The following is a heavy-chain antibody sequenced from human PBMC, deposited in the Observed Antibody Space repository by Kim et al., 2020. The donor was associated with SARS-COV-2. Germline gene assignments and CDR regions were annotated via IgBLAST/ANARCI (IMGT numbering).Heavy chain of an antibody. J-gene: IGHJ2*01. CDR2: IYNVGTT. CDR3: ARLAPGSSGTLEGAYFDL. D-gene: IGHD6-19*01. CDR1: AFTVSTNH. Sequence: GGSLRLSCVASAFTVSTNHMSWVRQAPGKGLEWVSVIYNVGTTYYADSVKGRFTISRDNSKNTLYLQMTSLIAEDTAVYYCARLAPGSSGTLEGAYFDLWGRGTLVAVSS. V-gene: IGHV3-53*01.